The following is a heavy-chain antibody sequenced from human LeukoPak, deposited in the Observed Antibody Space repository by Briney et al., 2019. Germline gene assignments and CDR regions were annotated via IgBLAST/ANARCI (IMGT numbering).Heavy chain of an antibody. CDR2: IYHSGST. J-gene: IGHJ3*02. V-gene: IGHV4-30-2*01. CDR3: ARVSGRGDAFDI. CDR1: GGSISSGGYS. Sequence: PLETLSLTCAVSGGSISSGGYSWSWIRQPPGKGLEWIGYIYHSGSTYYNPSLKSRVTISVDRSKNQFSLKLSSVTAADTAVYYCARVSGRGDAFDIWGQGTMVTVSS.